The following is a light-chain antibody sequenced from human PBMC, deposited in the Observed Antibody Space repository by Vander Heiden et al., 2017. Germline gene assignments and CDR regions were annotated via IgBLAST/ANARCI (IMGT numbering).Light chain of an antibody. J-gene: IGKJ4*01. CDR3: QQDNNWPLT. CDR2: GAS. Sequence: EIVMTQSPATLSVSPGERATLSCRASQSVSSNLAWYQQKPGQAPRLLIYGASTSATGIPARFSGSGSGTEFTLTISSLQSEDLAVYYCQQDNNWPLTFGGGTKVEIK. V-gene: IGKV3-15*01. CDR1: QSVSSN.